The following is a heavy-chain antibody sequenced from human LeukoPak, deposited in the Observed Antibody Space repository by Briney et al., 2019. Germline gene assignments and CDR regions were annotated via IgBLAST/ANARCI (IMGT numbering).Heavy chain of an antibody. J-gene: IGHJ4*02. D-gene: IGHD6-13*01. Sequence: SKTLSLTCTVSGGSISSGDYYWSWIRQPPGKGLEWIGYIYYSGSTYYNPSLKSRVTISVDTSKNQFSLKLSSVTAADTAVYYCARASSSWYGGEFDYWGQGTLVTVSS. CDR3: ARASSSWYGGEFDY. V-gene: IGHV4-30-4*01. CDR1: GGSISSGDYY. CDR2: IYYSGST.